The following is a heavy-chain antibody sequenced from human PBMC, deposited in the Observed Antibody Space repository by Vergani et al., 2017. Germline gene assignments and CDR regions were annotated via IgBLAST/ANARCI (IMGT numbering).Heavy chain of an antibody. Sequence: QVQLVQSGAEVKKPGSSVKVSCKASGATFRSNTISWVRQVPGQGLEWMGRIIPVLGKTKYAQDFQGRLTITADTSKSTAYMELSSLRSEDTAVYYCARDEHDYGGNEPASGMDVWGQGTTVTVSS. CDR2: IIPVLGKT. CDR3: ARDEHDYGGNEPASGMDV. V-gene: IGHV1-69*08. CDR1: GATFRSNT. D-gene: IGHD4-23*01. J-gene: IGHJ6*02.